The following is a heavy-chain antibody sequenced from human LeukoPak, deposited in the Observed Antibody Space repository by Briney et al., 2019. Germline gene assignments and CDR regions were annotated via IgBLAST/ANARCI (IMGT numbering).Heavy chain of an antibody. CDR3: ARHFPLLWFGELSVDY. CDR2: IYPGDSTT. Sequence: GESLKISCKGSGYSFTNYWIGWVRQMPGKGLEWMGIIYPGDSTTRYSPSFRGQVTISADKSISTAYLQWSSLKASDTAMYYCARHFPLLWFGELSVDYWGQGTLVTVSS. V-gene: IGHV5-51*01. J-gene: IGHJ4*02. D-gene: IGHD3-10*01. CDR1: GYSFTNYW.